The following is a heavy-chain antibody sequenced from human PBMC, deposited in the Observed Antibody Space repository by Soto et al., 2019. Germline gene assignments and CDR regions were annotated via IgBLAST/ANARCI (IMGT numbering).Heavy chain of an antibody. D-gene: IGHD5-12*01. Sequence: SETLSLTCTVSGGSVSSGSYYWSWIRQPPGKGLEWIGYIYYSGSTNYNPSLKSRVTISVDTSKNQFSLKLSSVTAADTAVYYCARDGRGRLGASSGYDSKEGYYYGMDVWGQGTTVTVSS. J-gene: IGHJ6*02. V-gene: IGHV4-61*01. CDR1: GGSVSSGSYY. CDR3: ARDGRGRLGASSGYDSKEGYYYGMDV. CDR2: IYYSGST.